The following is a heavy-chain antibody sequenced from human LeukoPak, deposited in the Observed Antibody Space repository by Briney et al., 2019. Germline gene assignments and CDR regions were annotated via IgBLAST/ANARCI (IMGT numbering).Heavy chain of an antibody. D-gene: IGHD4-17*01. CDR2: ISAEGGNK. J-gene: IGHJ4*02. V-gene: IGHV3-30-3*01. CDR3: VRDSFGDYYFDS. Sequence: PGGSLRLSCAASGFTFSSYSMHWVRQAPGKGLEWVTIISAEGGNKFYADSVKGRFTISRDNSKNTLSLQMNSLRPEDTAIYFCVRDSFGDYYFDSWGQGTLVSVSS. CDR1: GFTFSSYS.